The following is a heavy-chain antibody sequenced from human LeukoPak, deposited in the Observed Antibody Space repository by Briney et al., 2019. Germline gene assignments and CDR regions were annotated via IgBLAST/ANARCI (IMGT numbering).Heavy chain of an antibody. CDR1: GFTFSSYH. Sequence: GGSLRLSCAASGFTFSSYHMNWVRQAPGKGLEWVSYISSSSTIYYADSVKGRFTISRDNAKNSLYLQMNSLRAEDTAVYYCARDGGYRSSWNRFDYWGQGTLVTVSS. D-gene: IGHD6-13*01. V-gene: IGHV3-48*01. CDR3: ARDGGYRSSWNRFDY. CDR2: ISSSSTI. J-gene: IGHJ4*02.